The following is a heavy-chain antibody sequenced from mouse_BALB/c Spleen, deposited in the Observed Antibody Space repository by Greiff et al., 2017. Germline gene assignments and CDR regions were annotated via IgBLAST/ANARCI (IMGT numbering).Heavy chain of an antibody. D-gene: IGHD1-1*01. CDR3: TFITTEDYYYAMDY. Sequence: SGTVLARPGASVKMSCKASGYTFTSYWMHWVKQRPGQGLEWIGAIYPGNSDTSYNQKFKGKAKLTAVTSTSTAYMELSSLTNEDSAVYYCTFITTEDYYYAMDYWGQGTSVTVSS. V-gene: IGHV1-5*01. J-gene: IGHJ4*01. CDR2: IYPGNSDT. CDR1: GYTFTSYW.